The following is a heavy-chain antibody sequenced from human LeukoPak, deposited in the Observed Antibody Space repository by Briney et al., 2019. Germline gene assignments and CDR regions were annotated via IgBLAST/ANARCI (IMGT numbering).Heavy chain of an antibody. CDR2: ISGSGGIT. Sequence: GGSLRLSCAASGFTFSRYAVGWVRQVPGKGLEWVSAISGSGGITYYADSVKGRFTIPRDNSKNTLYLQMNSLRAEDTAIYYCAKAQVPESYGSGSYYVGFDYWGQGTLVTVSS. CDR3: AKAQVPESYGSGSYYVGFDY. V-gene: IGHV3-23*01. D-gene: IGHD3-10*01. J-gene: IGHJ4*02. CDR1: GFTFSRYA.